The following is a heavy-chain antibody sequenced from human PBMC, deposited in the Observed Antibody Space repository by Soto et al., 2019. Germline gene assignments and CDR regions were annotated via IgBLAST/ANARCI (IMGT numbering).Heavy chain of an antibody. CDR2: ISAYNGNT. CDR3: ARTRRDYGDENWFDP. Sequence: ASVKVSCKASAYTFSWVRQAPGQGLEWMGWISAYNGNTKYAQKFQGRVTMTTDTSTGTAYMELRGLRSDDTAVYYCARTRRDYGDENWFDPWGQGTLVTVSS. D-gene: IGHD4-17*01. J-gene: IGHJ5*02. CDR1: AYT. V-gene: IGHV1-18*01.